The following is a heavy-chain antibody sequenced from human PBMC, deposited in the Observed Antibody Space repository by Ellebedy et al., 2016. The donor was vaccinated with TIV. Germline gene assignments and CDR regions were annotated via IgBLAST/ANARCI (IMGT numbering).Heavy chain of an antibody. Sequence: SETLSLTXTVSGGSISSSSYYWGWIRQPPGKGLEWIGSIYYSGSTYYNPSLKSRVTISVDTSKNQFSLKLSSVTAADTAVYYCARGRITMVRRSYYFDYWGQGTLVTVSS. CDR2: IYYSGST. V-gene: IGHV4-39*07. D-gene: IGHD3-10*01. CDR1: GGSISSSSYY. CDR3: ARGRITMVRRSYYFDY. J-gene: IGHJ4*02.